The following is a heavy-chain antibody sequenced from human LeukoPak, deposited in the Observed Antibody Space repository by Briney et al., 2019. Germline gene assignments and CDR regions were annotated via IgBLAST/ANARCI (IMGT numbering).Heavy chain of an antibody. V-gene: IGHV3-23*01. CDR2: ISGSGGST. Sequence: PGGSLRLSCAASGFTFSSYAMSWVRQAPGKGLEWVSAISGSGGSTYYADSVKGRFTISRDNAKNSLFLQMNSLRAEDTAVYYCARGNKALDYWGQGTLVTVSS. CDR3: ARGNKALDY. D-gene: IGHD4-23*01. CDR1: GFTFSSYA. J-gene: IGHJ4*02.